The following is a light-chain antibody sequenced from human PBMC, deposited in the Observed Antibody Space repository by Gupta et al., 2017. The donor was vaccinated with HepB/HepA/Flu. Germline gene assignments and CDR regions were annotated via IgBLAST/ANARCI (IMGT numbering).Light chain of an antibody. CDR1: QTLLHSNGYHS. Sequence: EIVLTQSPLSLPVTPGESAAISCRSRQTLLHSNGYHSVYWYRQQPGQPQQLIIYWGCKRACGAPRRFSGSGETKYFTLKSSREEDEDVGFYYRKQDLPTCVFGHGTKVDIK. V-gene: IGKV2-28*01. J-gene: IGKJ3*01. CDR2: WGC. CDR3: KQDLPTCV.